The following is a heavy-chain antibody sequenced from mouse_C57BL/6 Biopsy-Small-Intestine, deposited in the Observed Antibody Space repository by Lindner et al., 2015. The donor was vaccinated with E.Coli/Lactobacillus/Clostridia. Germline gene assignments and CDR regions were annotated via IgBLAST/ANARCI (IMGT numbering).Heavy chain of an antibody. CDR2: ITGDSSSI. V-gene: IGHV5-17*01. CDR1: GFIFSDFG. CDR3: ARRPSDVYVMDY. J-gene: IGHJ4*01. D-gene: IGHD2-3*01. Sequence: VQLQESGGDLVKPGGSRKLSCATSGFIFSDFGMHWVRQAPEKGLEWIAYITGDSSSIYYADTVKGRFTISRDNAKNTLFLQMTSLRSEDTAMYYCARRPSDVYVMDYWGQGTSVTVSS.